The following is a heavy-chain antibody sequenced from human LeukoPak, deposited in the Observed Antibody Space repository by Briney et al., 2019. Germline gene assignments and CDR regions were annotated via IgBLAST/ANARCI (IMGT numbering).Heavy chain of an antibody. CDR3: ARVSGSSWYYDY. V-gene: IGHV4-59*01. J-gene: IGHJ4*02. D-gene: IGHD6-13*01. CDR1: GGSISSYY. CDR2: IYYSGST. Sequence: MPSETLSLTCTVSGGSISSYYWSWIRQPPGKGLEWIGYIYYSGSTNYNPSLKSRVTISVDTSKNQFSLKLSSVTAADTAVYYCARVSGSSWYYDYWGQGTLVTVSS.